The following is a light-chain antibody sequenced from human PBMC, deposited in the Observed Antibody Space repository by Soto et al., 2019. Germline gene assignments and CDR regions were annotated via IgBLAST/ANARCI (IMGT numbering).Light chain of an antibody. J-gene: IGLJ1*01. V-gene: IGLV1-40*01. CDR2: GNS. CDR1: SSNIGAGYD. Sequence: QSALTQPPSVSGAPGQRVTISCTGSSSNIGAGYDVHWYQQLPATAPKLLIYGNSNRPSGVPDRFSGSKSGTSASLAITGLQAEDEADYYCQSYDSSLSKVFGTGTKLTVL. CDR3: QSYDSSLSKV.